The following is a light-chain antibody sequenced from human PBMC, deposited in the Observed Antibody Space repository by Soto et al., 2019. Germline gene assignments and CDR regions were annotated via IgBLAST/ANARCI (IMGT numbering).Light chain of an antibody. CDR1: QTVVSSY. V-gene: IGKV3-20*01. J-gene: IGKJ1*01. Sequence: ELVLTQSPGTLSLSPGERDKLSGRASQTVVSSYLAWYQQKPGQAPRLVIYGASTRASGIPDRFSGSASGTDFTLTIGSLQPEDFATYYCQQSYSTPTWTLGQGTEVDI. CDR2: GAS. CDR3: QQSYSTPTWT.